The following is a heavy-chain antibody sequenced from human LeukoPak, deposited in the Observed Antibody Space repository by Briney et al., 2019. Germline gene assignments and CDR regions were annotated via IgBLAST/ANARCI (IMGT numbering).Heavy chain of an antibody. Sequence: PGGSLRLSCAVSEFTVSSNYMSWVRQAPGKGLEWVSVIYSGGSTYYTDSVQGRFTISRDNSRNTLYLQMNSLRAEDTAVYYCARLYSPQGADNWFDPWGQGTLVTVSS. V-gene: IGHV3-66*01. CDR1: EFTVSSNY. D-gene: IGHD2-8*01. J-gene: IGHJ5*02. CDR3: ARLYSPQGADNWFDP. CDR2: IYSGGST.